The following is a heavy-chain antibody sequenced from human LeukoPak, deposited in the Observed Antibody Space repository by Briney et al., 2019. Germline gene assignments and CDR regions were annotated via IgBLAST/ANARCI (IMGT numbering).Heavy chain of an antibody. Sequence: GESLRLSCAASGFTFSDSWMSWVRQAPGKGLEWVANMNQDRSEKDYVDSVKGRFTISRDNARNSLYLQMSSLRAEDTAVYYCATYTHWVAGDVWGQGTTVTVSS. CDR2: MNQDRSEK. CDR3: ATYTHWVAGDV. CDR1: GFTFSDSW. J-gene: IGHJ6*02. V-gene: IGHV3-7*01. D-gene: IGHD3-16*01.